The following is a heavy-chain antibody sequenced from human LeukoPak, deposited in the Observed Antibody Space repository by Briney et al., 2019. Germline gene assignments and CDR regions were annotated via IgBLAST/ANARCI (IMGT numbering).Heavy chain of an antibody. D-gene: IGHD6-19*01. V-gene: IGHV3-7*03. CDR1: GFTFSSYW. Sequence: GGSLRLSCAASGFTFSSYWMSWVRQAPGKGPEWVANIKQDGSEKYYVDSVKGRFTISRDNAKDSLYLQMNSLRAEDTAVYYCARARALAVAGTVYFQHWGQGTLVTVSS. CDR2: IKQDGSEK. J-gene: IGHJ1*01. CDR3: ARARALAVAGTVYFQH.